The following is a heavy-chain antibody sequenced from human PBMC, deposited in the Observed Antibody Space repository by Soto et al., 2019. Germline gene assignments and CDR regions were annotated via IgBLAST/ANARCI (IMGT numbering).Heavy chain of an antibody. V-gene: IGHV4-39*01. CDR1: GGSISSSSYY. CDR3: ARHYFTGSGPLHLDP. J-gene: IGHJ5*02. CDR2: IYYSGST. Sequence: QLQLQESGPGLVKPSETLSVTCTVSGGSISSSSYYWGWIRQPPGKGLEWIGSIYYSGSTYYNPSLKSRVTISVDTSKNQFSLKLSSVTAADTAVYYCARHYFTGSGPLHLDPWGQGTLVTVSP. D-gene: IGHD3-3*01.